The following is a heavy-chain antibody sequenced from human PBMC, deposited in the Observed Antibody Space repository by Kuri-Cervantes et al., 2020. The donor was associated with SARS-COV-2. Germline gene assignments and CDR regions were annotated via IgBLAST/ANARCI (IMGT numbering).Heavy chain of an antibody. V-gene: IGHV3-30*03. Sequence: GGSLRLSCAASGFTFSSYGMHWVRQAPGKGLEWVAVISYDGSNKYYADSVKGRFTISRDNSKNTLYLQMNSLRAEDTAVYYCARGGVVVPASPYGMDVWGQGTTVTVSS. CDR3: ARGGVVVPASPYGMDV. CDR2: ISYDGSNK. J-gene: IGHJ6*02. D-gene: IGHD2-2*01. CDR1: GFTFSSYG.